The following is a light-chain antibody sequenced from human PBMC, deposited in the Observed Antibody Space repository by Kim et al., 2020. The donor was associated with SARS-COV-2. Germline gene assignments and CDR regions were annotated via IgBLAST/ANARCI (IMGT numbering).Light chain of an antibody. CDR2: GRN. J-gene: IGLJ3*02. V-gene: IGLV3-19*01. CDR3: NSRDSSGNHLWL. CDR1: SLRSYY. Sequence: SSELTQDPAVSVALGQTVRITCQGDSLRSYYATWYQQKPGQAPLLVIYGRNNRPSGIPDRFSGSSSGNTASLTITGSQAEDEADYYCNSRDSSGNHLWLFGGGTKVTVL.